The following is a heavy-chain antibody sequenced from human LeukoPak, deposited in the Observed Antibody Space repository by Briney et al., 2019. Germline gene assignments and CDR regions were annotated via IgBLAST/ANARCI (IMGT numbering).Heavy chain of an antibody. CDR1: GFTLGSYW. V-gene: IGHV3-7*01. J-gene: IGHJ4*02. CDR2: IKQDGSEK. D-gene: IGHD5-18*01. Sequence: GGSLRLSCAASGFTLGSYWMSWVRQAPGKGLEWVANIKQDGSEKYYVDSVKGRFTISRDNAKNSLYLQMSSLRAEDTAVYYCAREGYSYLVYYFDYWGQGTLVTVSS. CDR3: AREGYSYLVYYFDY.